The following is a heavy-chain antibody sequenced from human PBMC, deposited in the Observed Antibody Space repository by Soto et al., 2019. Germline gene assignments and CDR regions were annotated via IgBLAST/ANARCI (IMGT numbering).Heavy chain of an antibody. CDR1: GFPFSGHW. Sequence: EVQLVESGGGLVQPGGSLRLSCVASGFPFSGHWMSWVRQAPGKGLEWVANIKQDGSEEHYVDSVKGRLTVSRDNATNSLHLQMKSLGAEDAAVYDGGGVVGATSTLHNWGQGTLVTVSS. J-gene: IGHJ4*02. V-gene: IGHV3-7*01. D-gene: IGHD1-26*01. CDR3: GGVVGATSTLHN. CDR2: IKQDGSEE.